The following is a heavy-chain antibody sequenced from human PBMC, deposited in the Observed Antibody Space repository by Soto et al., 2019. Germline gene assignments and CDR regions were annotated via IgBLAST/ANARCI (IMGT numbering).Heavy chain of an antibody. D-gene: IGHD2-2*01. CDR2: IIPILGIA. V-gene: IGHV1-69*02. CDR1: GGTFSSYT. CDR3: ARGYCSSTSCYRDAGNYYYDYGMDV. J-gene: IGHJ6*02. Sequence: SVKVSCKASGGTFSSYTISWVRQAPGQGLEWMGRIIPILGIANYAQKFQGRVTITADKSTSTAYMELSSLRSEDTAVYYCARGYCSSTSCYRDAGNYYYDYGMDVWG.